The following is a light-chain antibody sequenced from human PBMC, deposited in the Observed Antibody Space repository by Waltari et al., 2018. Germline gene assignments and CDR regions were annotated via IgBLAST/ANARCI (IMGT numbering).Light chain of an antibody. CDR1: QSILYSSNNKNY. V-gene: IGKV4-1*01. Sequence: DIVMTQSPDSLAVSLGERATINCKSSQSILYSSNNKNYLAWYQQKPGQPLRLLIYWASTRESGVPDRFSGSGSGTDFTLTSSSLQAEDVAIYYCQQYYSSLSLTFGGGTKVEIK. CDR2: WAS. J-gene: IGKJ4*01. CDR3: QQYYSSLSLT.